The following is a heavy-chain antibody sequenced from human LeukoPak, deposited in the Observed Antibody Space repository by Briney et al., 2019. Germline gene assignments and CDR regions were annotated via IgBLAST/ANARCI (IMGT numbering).Heavy chain of an antibody. D-gene: IGHD6-13*01. J-gene: IGHJ4*02. CDR3: ARDNGGYSSRAFDY. CDR2: IIPIFGRA. Sequence: SVKVSCKASGGTFISYAISWVRQAPGQGLEWRGRIIPIFGRANYAQKFQGRGTITTDESTSTAYMELSSLRSEDTAVYYCARDNGGYSSRAFDYWGQGTLVTVSS. V-gene: IGHV1-69*05. CDR1: GGTFISYA.